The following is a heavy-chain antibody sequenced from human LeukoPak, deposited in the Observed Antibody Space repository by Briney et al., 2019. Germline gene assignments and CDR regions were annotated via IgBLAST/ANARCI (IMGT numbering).Heavy chain of an antibody. CDR1: GFTFSSYW. D-gene: IGHD2-2*01. V-gene: IGHV3-23*01. CDR2: ISGSGGST. CDR3: AKDIEYQLLPPSY. Sequence: SGGSLRLSCAASGFTFSSYWMSWVRQAPGKGLEWVSAISGSGGSTYYADSVKGRFTISRDNSKNTLYLQMNSLRAEDTAVYYCAKDIEYQLLPPSYWGQGTLVTVSS. J-gene: IGHJ4*02.